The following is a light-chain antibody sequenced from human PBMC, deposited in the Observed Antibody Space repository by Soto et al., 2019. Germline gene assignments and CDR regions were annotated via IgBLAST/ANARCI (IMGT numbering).Light chain of an antibody. J-gene: IGKJ1*01. CDR1: QSVSINN. V-gene: IGKV3-20*01. Sequence: EIVLTQSPGTLSLSPGERATLSCRASQSVSINNLAWYQGKPGQAPRLLIYGASSRATDIPDRFSASGSGTDGTLTISRLEPEDFAVYYCQHYGSSPQTFGQGNRVEIK. CDR3: QHYGSSPQT. CDR2: GAS.